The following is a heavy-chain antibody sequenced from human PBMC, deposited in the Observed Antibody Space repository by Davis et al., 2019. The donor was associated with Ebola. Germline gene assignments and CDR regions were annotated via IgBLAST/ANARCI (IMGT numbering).Heavy chain of an antibody. CDR2: IAFDGSIA. D-gene: IGHD6-6*01. J-gene: IGHJ4*02. CDR3: GKETNQYSSSSNDY. V-gene: IGHV3-30*18. Sequence: PGGSLRLSCAASGFTFKNFGMHWVRQAPGKGLEWVAVIAFDGSIAHYGESVKGRFAVSRDNSRNTVFLQMSSLRTEDTAFYFCGKETNQYSSSSNDYWGQGTLVTVSS. CDR1: GFTFKNFG.